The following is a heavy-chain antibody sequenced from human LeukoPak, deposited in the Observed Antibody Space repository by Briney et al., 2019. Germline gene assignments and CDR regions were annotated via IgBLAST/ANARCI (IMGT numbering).Heavy chain of an antibody. V-gene: IGHV7-4-1*02. J-gene: IGHJ6*02. CDR2: INTNTGNP. CDR1: GYTFTNYG. CDR3: ARSYGAFEGATYYYYGMDV. Sequence: ASVKVSCKASGYTFTNYGLSWVRQAPGQGLEWMGWINTNTGNPKSAQGFTERFVFSLDASVSTAYQQISSLKAADTAVYYCARSYGAFEGATYYYYGMDVWGQGTTVTVSS. D-gene: IGHD3-10*01.